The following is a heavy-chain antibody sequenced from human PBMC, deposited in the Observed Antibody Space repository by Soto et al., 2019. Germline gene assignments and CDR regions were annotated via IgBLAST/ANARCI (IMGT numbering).Heavy chain of an antibody. J-gene: IGHJ3*02. CDR3: TSGWGYQLGGAFDI. Sequence: GASVKVSCTASGYTFTYRYLHWVRQAPGQALEWMGWITPFNGNTNYAQKFQDRVTITRDRSMSTAYMELSSLRSEDTAMYYCTSGWGYQLGGAFDIWGQGTMVTVSS. V-gene: IGHV1-45*02. CDR2: ITPFNGNT. CDR1: GYTFTYRY. D-gene: IGHD2-2*01.